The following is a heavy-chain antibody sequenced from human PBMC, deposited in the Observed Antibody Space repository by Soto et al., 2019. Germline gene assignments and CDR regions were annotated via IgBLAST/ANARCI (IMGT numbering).Heavy chain of an antibody. J-gene: IGHJ6*03. CDR3: ARLGYYGSGSYYNLLKDYYYMDV. CDR1: GGSISSYY. Sequence: PSETLSLTCTVPGGSISSYYWSWIRQPPGKGLEWIGYIYYSGSTNYNPSLKSRVTISVDTSKNQFSLKLSSVTAADTAVYYCARLGYYGSGSYYNLLKDYYYMDVWGKGTTVTVSS. CDR2: IYYSGST. V-gene: IGHV4-59*01. D-gene: IGHD3-10*01.